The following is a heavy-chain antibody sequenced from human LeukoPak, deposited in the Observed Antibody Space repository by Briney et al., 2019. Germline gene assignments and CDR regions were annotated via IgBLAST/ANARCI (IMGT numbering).Heavy chain of an antibody. CDR1: GGSISDYY. Sequence: PSETLSLTCTVSGGSISDYYWSWIRQPPGKGLEWIGTIYYSGSTYYNPSLKSRVTISVDTSRNQFSLRLTSVTAADTAVYYCARPRTRLAWFDPWGQGTLVTVSS. CDR2: IYYSGST. J-gene: IGHJ5*02. V-gene: IGHV4-39*01. CDR3: ARPRTRLAWFDP. D-gene: IGHD6-19*01.